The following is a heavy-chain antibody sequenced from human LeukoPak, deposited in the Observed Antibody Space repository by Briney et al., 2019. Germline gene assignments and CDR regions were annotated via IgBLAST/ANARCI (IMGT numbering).Heavy chain of an antibody. CDR1: GGSISSGSYY. CDR3: ASGYYYDSSGYLD. Sequence: MTSETLSPTSTLSGGSISSGSYYWRWIRQPAGKGLEWIGRIYTSGSTNYNPSLKSRFTISVDTSKNQFSLKLSSVTAADTAVYYCASGYYYDSSGYLDWGQGTLVTVSS. D-gene: IGHD3-22*01. J-gene: IGHJ4*02. CDR2: IYTSGST. V-gene: IGHV4-61*02.